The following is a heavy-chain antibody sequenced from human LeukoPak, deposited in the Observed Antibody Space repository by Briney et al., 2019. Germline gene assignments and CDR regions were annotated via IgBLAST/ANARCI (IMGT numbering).Heavy chain of an antibody. V-gene: IGHV3-74*01. J-gene: IGHJ4*02. Sequence: SGGSLRLSCAASGFTFSTYWMHWVRQAPGKGLVCVARIKGDGSPTIYADSVKGRFTISRDNSKNTLYLQTSSLRAEDTAVYYCARASTTVPNLLDHWGRGTLVTVSS. CDR1: GFTFSTYW. D-gene: IGHD4-17*01. CDR2: IKGDGSPT. CDR3: ARASTTVPNLLDH.